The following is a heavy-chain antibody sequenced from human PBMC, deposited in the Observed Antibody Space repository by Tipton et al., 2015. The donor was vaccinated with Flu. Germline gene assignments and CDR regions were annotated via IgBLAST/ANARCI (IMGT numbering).Heavy chain of an antibody. CDR2: IHRSGDT. J-gene: IGHJ4*02. D-gene: IGHD1-26*01. V-gene: IGHV4-38-2*02. Sequence: TLSLTCSVSGDSIGSRYYWGWIRQPPGKGLEWIGNIHRSGDTYRNPSLKSRVTISVDTSKNQFSLKLSSVTAADTAVYYCARGILKSGSYLYYFDYWGQGTLVTVSS. CDR3: ARGILKSGSYLYYFDY. CDR1: GDSIGSRYY.